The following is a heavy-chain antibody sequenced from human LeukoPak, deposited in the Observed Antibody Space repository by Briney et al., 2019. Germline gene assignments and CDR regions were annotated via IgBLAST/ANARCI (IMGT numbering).Heavy chain of an antibody. D-gene: IGHD2-2*01. J-gene: IGHJ6*03. CDR1: GGTFSSYA. V-gene: IGHV1-69*05. CDR2: IIPIFGTA. CDR3: ARGRPGYCSSTSCYPYYYMDV. Sequence: ASVKVSCKASGGTFSSYAISWVRQAPGQGLEWMGGIIPIFGTANYAQKFQGRVTITTDESTSTAYMELSSLRSEDTAVYYCARGRPGYCSSTSCYPYYYMDVWGKGTTVTVSS.